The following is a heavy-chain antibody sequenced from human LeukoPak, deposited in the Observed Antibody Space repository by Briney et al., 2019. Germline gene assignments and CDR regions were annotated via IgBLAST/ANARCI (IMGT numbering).Heavy chain of an antibody. Sequence: PSETLSLTCTVSGGSISSSSYYWGWIRQPPGTGLEWIGSIYYSGSTYYNPSLKSRVTISVDTSKNQFSLKLNSVTAADTAVYYCARGGYYGSGNDFRFDPWGQGTLVTVSS. V-gene: IGHV4-39*07. CDR3: ARGGYYGSGNDFRFDP. J-gene: IGHJ5*02. D-gene: IGHD3-10*01. CDR1: GGSISSSSYY. CDR2: IYYSGST.